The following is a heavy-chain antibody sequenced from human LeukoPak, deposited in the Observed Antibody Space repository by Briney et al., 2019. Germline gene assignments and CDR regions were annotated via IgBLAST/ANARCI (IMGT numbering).Heavy chain of an antibody. V-gene: IGHV1-69*13. Sequence: SVKVSCKASGGTISSYAISWVRQAPGQGLEWMGGIIPIFGTANYAQKFQGRVTITADESTSTAYMELSSLRSEDTAVYYCARVSCSGGSCYPFDPWGQGTPVTVSS. CDR3: ARVSCSGGSCYPFDP. CDR1: GGTISSYA. D-gene: IGHD2-15*01. CDR2: IIPIFGTA. J-gene: IGHJ5*02.